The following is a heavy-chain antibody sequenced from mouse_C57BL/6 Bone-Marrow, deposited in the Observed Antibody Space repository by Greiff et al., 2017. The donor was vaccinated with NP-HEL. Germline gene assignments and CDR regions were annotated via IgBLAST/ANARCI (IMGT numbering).Heavy chain of an antibody. CDR2: IDPETGGP. CDR3: TRIYYPYAMDY. CDR1: GYTFTDYE. Sequence: QVQLQQSGAELVRPGASVTLSCKASGYTFTDYEMHWVKQTPVHGLEWIGAIDPETGGPAYNQKFKGTAILTADKSSSTAYMELRSLTSEDSAVYYCTRIYYPYAMDYWGQGTSVTVSS. V-gene: IGHV1-15*01. J-gene: IGHJ4*01. D-gene: IGHD1-1*01.